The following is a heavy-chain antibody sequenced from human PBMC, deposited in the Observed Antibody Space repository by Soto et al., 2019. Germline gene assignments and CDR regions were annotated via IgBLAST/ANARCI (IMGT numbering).Heavy chain of an antibody. J-gene: IGHJ6*03. CDR2: ISAYNGNT. D-gene: IGHD6-19*01. Sequence: QAQLVQSGAEVKKPGASVTVSCKASGYSFSNYGVTWVRQAPGQGLAWLGWISAYNGNTHYAQNLQGRVTMTTEAATRTAYMELRCMRSDDRAVYYCARERGVAPPVARNTHYYSYRDVWGKGTTVTVSS. CDR3: ARERGVAPPVARNTHYYSYRDV. CDR1: GYSFSNYG. V-gene: IGHV1-18*01.